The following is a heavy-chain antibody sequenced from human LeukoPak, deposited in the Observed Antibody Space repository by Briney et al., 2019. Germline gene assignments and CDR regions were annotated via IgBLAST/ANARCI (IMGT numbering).Heavy chain of an antibody. Sequence: SETLSLTCTVCGGSFSIKYGSWIRQPPGKGLEWIGCIYYSGSTIYNPSLKSRVTISVDTSKNQFSLNVRSVTAADTAVYYCAGEGGPDDAFDIWGQGTMVTVSS. CDR3: AGEGGPDDAFDI. D-gene: IGHD3-16*01. V-gene: IGHV4-59*03. CDR2: IYYSGST. J-gene: IGHJ3*02. CDR1: GGSFSIKY.